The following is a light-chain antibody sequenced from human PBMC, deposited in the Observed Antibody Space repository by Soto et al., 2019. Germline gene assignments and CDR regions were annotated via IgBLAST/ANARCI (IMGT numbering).Light chain of an antibody. Sequence: EIVMTQSPATLSVSPGERATLSCRASQSVSSNLAWYQQKPGQAPRLLIYGASTRATSIPARFSGSGSGTAFTLTISSLQSEDFAVYYCQQYNNWPYTFGQGTKLEIK. CDR2: GAS. CDR3: QQYNNWPYT. V-gene: IGKV3-15*01. CDR1: QSVSSN. J-gene: IGKJ2*01.